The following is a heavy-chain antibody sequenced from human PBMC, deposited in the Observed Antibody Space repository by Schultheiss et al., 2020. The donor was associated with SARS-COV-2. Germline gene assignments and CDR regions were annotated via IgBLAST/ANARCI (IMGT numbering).Heavy chain of an antibody. D-gene: IGHD2-2*01. CDR2: ISYDGSNK. CDR1: GFTFSSYG. V-gene: IGHV3-30*19. Sequence: GGSLRLSCAASGFTFSSYGMHWVRQAPGKGLEWVAVISYDGSNKYYADSVKGRFTISRHNSKNTLYLQMNSLRAEDTAVYYCAGELVVVPAANDTHWFDPWGQGTLVTVSS. CDR3: AGELVVVPAANDTHWFDP. J-gene: IGHJ5*02.